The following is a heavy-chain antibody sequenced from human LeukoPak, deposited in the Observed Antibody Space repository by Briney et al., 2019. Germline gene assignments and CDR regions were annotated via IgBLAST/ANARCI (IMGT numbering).Heavy chain of an antibody. J-gene: IGHJ4*02. V-gene: IGHV3-20*04. CDR2: INWNGGST. D-gene: IGHD3-3*01. CDR1: GFTLDDYG. CDR3: ARGDPIYDFWSGGDY. Sequence: PGGSLRLSCAASGFTLDDYGMSWVRQAPGKGLEWVSGINWNGGSTGYADSVKGRFTISRDNAKNSLDLQMNSLRAEDTAVYYCARGDPIYDFWSGGDYWGQGSLVTVSS.